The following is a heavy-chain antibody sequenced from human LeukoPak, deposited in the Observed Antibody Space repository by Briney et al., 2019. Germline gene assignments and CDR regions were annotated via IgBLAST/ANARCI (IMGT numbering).Heavy chain of an antibody. CDR2: IYTSGST. D-gene: IGHD1-7*01. CDR1: GGSISSYY. CDR3: ARQGRATAELQDDYFDY. Sequence: SETLSLTCTVSGGSISSYYWSWIRQPPGKGLEWIGYIYTSGSTNYNPSLKSRVTISVDTSKNQFSLKLSSVTAADTAVYYCARQGRATAELQDDYFDYWGQGTLVTVSS. J-gene: IGHJ4*02. V-gene: IGHV4-4*09.